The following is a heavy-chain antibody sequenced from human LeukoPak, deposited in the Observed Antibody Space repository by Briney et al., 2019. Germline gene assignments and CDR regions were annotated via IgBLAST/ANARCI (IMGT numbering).Heavy chain of an antibody. CDR3: AKVSRAREDV. J-gene: IGHJ6*04. CDR1: GFTFSSYS. CDR2: ISSSSSYI. Sequence: GGSLRLSCAASGFTFSSYSMNWVRQAPGKGLEWVSSISSSSSYIYYADSVKGRFTISRDNAKNTLYLQMNSLRAEDTAVYYCAKVSRAREDVWGKGTTVTVSS. V-gene: IGHV3-21*04.